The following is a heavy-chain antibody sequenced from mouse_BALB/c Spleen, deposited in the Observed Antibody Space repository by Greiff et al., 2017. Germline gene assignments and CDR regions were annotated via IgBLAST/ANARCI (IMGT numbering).Heavy chain of an antibody. J-gene: IGHJ1*01. CDR1: GYSFTGYF. Sequence: EVHLVESGPELVKPGASVKISCKASGYSFTGYFMNWVMQSHGKSLEWIGRINPYNGDTFYNQKFKGKATLTVDKSSSTAHMELRSLASEDSAVYYCARGNRYDESFYWYFDVWGAGTTVTVSS. CDR3: ARGNRYDESFYWYFDV. V-gene: IGHV1-20*02. D-gene: IGHD2-14*01. CDR2: INPYNGDT.